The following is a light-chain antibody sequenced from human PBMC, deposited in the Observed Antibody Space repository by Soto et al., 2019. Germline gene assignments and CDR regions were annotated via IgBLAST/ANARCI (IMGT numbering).Light chain of an antibody. V-gene: IGLV2-8*01. CDR2: EVT. J-gene: IGLJ2*01. CDR3: SSYGGTNNVV. Sequence: QSALTQPPSASGSPGQSVTISCTGTSSDVGGYKYVSWYQHHPGKAPKVVIYEVTKRPSGVPDRFSGSQSGNTASLTVSGFQAEDEADYYCSSYGGTNNVVFGGGTKVTVL. CDR1: SSDVGGYKY.